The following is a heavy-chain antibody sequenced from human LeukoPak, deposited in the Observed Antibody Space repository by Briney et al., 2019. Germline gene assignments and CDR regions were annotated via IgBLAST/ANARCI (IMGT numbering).Heavy chain of an antibody. Sequence: GGSLRLSCAVSGFTFSNYVMSWVRQAPGKGLEWVSAISGGGGSTYYADSVKGRFTISRDNSKNTLYLQMNSLRAEDTAVYYCAKGLRGTPVDYWGQGTLVTVSS. CDR2: ISGGGGST. D-gene: IGHD1-1*01. J-gene: IGHJ4*02. V-gene: IGHV3-23*01. CDR1: GFTFSNYV. CDR3: AKGLRGTPVDY.